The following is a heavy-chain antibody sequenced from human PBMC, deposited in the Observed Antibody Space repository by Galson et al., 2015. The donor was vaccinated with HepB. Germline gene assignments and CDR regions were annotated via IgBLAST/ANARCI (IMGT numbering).Heavy chain of an antibody. V-gene: IGHV1-18*01. D-gene: IGHD1/OR15-1a*01. CDR3: ARNNSDKAGFHI. CDR1: GYTFTSNG. CDR2: ISGYNENT. J-gene: IGHJ3*02. Sequence: SVKVSCKASGYTFTSNGISWVRQAHGQGLEWMGWISGYNENTKYAQKIQGRVTLTTEPLTRTAYMELRSLRSDDTAVYYCARNNSDKAGFHIWGQGTMLIVSS.